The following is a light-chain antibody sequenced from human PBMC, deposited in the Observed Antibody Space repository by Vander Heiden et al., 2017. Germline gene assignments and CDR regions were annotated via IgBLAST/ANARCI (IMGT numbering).Light chain of an antibody. J-gene: IGKJ1*01. CDR1: KSISNY. CDR2: AAS. V-gene: IGKV1-39*01. CDR3: QQSYSTVWT. Sequence: DIQMTQSPSSLSASVGDRVTITCRASKSISNYLNWYQQKPGKAPKLLIYAASRLQSGVPSTFSGSGSGTDFTLTISSLQPEDFATYYCQQSYSTVWTFGQGTKVEIK.